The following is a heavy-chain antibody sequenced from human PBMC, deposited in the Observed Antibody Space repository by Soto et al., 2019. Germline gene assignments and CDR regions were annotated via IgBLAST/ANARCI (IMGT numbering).Heavy chain of an antibody. D-gene: IGHD2-15*01. CDR3: ARGDVAYCSGGSCLPWFDP. Sequence: ASVKVSCKASGYTFTSYDINWVRQATGQGLEWMGWMNPNSGNTGYAQKFQGRVTMTRNTSISTAYMELSSLRSEDTAVYYCARGDVAYCSGGSCLPWFDPWGQGTLVTVSS. J-gene: IGHJ5*02. CDR1: GYTFTSYD. V-gene: IGHV1-8*01. CDR2: MNPNSGNT.